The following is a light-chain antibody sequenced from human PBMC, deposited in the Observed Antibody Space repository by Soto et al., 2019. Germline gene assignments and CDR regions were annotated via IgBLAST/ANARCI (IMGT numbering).Light chain of an antibody. J-gene: IGLJ1*01. CDR2: SNN. CDR3: AAWDDSLNGYV. Sequence: QSVLTQPPSASGTPGQRVTISCSGSSSNIGSNTVNWYQQLPGTAPKLLFYSNNQRPSGVPDRFSGSKSGTSASLAISGLQSEDEADYYCAAWDDSLNGYVFGTGTKVTV. V-gene: IGLV1-44*01. CDR1: SSNIGSNT.